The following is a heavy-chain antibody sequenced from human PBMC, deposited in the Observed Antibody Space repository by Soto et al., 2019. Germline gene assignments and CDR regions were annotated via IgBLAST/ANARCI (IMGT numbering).Heavy chain of an antibody. CDR1: GFTFNTFG. J-gene: IGHJ4*02. Sequence: GGSSTLSCGASGFTFNTFGLHWDSQAPGKWLEWVAVISYDGSDKYYSDSVRGRFTISRDNSMNTLYLQMNSLRTEDTAVYYCAKSPNFYCSSYHCYNYYFDDWGQGXLVTVP. CDR2: ISYDGSDK. V-gene: IGHV3-30*18. CDR3: AKSPNFYCSSYHCYNYYFDD. D-gene: IGHD2-2*01.